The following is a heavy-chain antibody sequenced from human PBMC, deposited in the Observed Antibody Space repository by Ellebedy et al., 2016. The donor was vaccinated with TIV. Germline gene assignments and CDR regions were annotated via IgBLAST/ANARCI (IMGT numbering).Heavy chain of an antibody. J-gene: IGHJ4*02. Sequence: SLKISCAASGFTFDDYAMHWVRQVPGKGLEWVSSINLNSGTIGYADSVRGRFTISRDNAKNSLYLQMNSLRAEDMALYYCAKDIYRIAVSGSFDYWGQGTLVTVSS. V-gene: IGHV3-9*03. CDR2: INLNSGTI. CDR3: AKDIYRIAVSGSFDY. D-gene: IGHD6-19*01. CDR1: GFTFDDYA.